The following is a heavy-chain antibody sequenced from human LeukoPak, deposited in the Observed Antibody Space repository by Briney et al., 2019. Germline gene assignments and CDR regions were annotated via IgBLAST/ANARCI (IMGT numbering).Heavy chain of an antibody. V-gene: IGHV3-30*02. CDR3: AKDQVGATSYYFDY. D-gene: IGHD1-26*01. J-gene: IGHJ4*02. Sequence: GGSLRLSCAASGFTFSSYGMHWVRQAPGKGLEWVAFIRYDGSNKYYADSVKGRFTISRDNSKNTLYLQMNSLRAEDTAVYYCAKDQVGATSYYFDYWGQGTLVTVSS. CDR2: IRYDGSNK. CDR1: GFTFSSYG.